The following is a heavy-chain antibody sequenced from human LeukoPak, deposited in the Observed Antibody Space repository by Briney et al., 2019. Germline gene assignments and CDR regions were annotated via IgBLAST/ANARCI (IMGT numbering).Heavy chain of an antibody. Sequence: SETLSLTCTVSGGSISTYYWSWLRQPPGKGLEWIGFISFSGSSNYNPPLKSRVTISIDTSNNQFSLKLSSVTTADTAVYYCARDRGDTAMAHPFDDWGQGTLVTVSS. CDR3: ARDRGDTAMAHPFDD. J-gene: IGHJ4*02. D-gene: IGHD5-18*01. V-gene: IGHV4-59*01. CDR2: ISFSGSS. CDR1: GGSISTYY.